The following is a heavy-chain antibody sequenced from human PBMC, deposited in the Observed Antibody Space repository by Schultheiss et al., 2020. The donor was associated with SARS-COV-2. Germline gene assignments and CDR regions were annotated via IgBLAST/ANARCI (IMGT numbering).Heavy chain of an antibody. J-gene: IGHJ6*02. V-gene: IGHV3-9*01. CDR1: GFTFDDYA. CDR2: ISWNSGSI. Sequence: GGSLRLSCAASGFTFDDYAMHWVRQAPGKGLEWVSGISWNSGSIGYADSVKGRFTISRDNAKNSLYLQMNSLRAEDTALYYCAKDMRGMDVWGQGTTVTVSS. CDR3: AKDMRGMDV.